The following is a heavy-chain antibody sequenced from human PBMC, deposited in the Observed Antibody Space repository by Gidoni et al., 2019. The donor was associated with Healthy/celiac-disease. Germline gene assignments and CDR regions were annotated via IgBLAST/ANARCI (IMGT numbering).Heavy chain of an antibody. D-gene: IGHD2-8*01. V-gene: IGHV3-53*02. CDR2: IYSGGST. Sequence: EVQLVETGGGLIQPGGSLRLSCAASGFPVSSHYISWVRQAPGKGLEWVSVIYSGGSTYYADSVKGRFTISRDNSKNTLYLQMNSLRAEDTAVYYCARVAQGYCTNGVCYNYYYYMDVWGKGTTVTVSS. CDR1: GFPVSSHY. CDR3: ARVAQGYCTNGVCYNYYYYMDV. J-gene: IGHJ6*03.